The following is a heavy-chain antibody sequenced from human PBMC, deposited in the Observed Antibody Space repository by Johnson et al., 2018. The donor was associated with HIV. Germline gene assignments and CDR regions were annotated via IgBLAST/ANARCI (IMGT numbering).Heavy chain of an antibody. Sequence: QMLLVESGGGVVQPGRSLRLSCAASGFTFSTYAMHWVRQAPGKGLEWVAVISSDESNKYYADSVKGRFTISRDNSKNTLYLQMNSLRAEDTAVYYCAKDQWSSSWTNDAFDIWGQGTMVTVSS. D-gene: IGHD6-13*01. CDR2: ISSDESNK. CDR1: GFTFSTYA. CDR3: AKDQWSSSWTNDAFDI. V-gene: IGHV3-30*04. J-gene: IGHJ3*02.